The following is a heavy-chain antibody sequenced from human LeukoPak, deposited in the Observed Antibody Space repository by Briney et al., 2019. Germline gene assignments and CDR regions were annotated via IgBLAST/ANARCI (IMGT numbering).Heavy chain of an antibody. Sequence: SETLSLTCDVSGGSISGTSYNWGWVRQPPGKWLEWIGAIYFPGTTYYNPSLKRRVTISGDTSNNQFSLRPSSLTAPVTAVYYCASRHRGQQPYAFDVWGPGTMVTASS. J-gene: IGHJ3*01. CDR2: IYFPGTT. CDR3: ASRHRGQQPYAFDV. D-gene: IGHD6-13*01. CDR1: GGSISGTSYN. V-gene: IGHV4-39*01.